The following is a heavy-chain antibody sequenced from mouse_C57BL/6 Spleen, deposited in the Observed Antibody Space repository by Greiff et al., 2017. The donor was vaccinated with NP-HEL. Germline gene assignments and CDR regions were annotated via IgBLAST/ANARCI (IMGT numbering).Heavy chain of an antibody. J-gene: IGHJ3*01. V-gene: IGHV1-76*01. CDR2: IYPGSGNT. CDR1: GYTFTDYY. CDR3: ARSYYYGSSYWFAY. Sequence: VKLMESGAELVRPGASVKLSCKASGYTFTDYYINWVKQRPGQGLEWIARIYPGSGNTYYNEKFKGKATLTAEKSSSTAYMQLSSLTSEDSAVYFCARSYYYGSSYWFAYWGQGTLVTVSA. D-gene: IGHD1-1*01.